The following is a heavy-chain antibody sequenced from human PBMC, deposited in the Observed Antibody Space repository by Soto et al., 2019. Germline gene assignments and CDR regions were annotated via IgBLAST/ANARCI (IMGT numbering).Heavy chain of an antibody. CDR3: ATLPHYGDPKAGF. V-gene: IGHV4-39*01. J-gene: IGHJ4*02. Sequence: QLQLQESGPGLVMPSETLSLTCTVSGGSITSSNYWGWIRQPPGKGLEWIGSIHYSGSTYYNSSLNSRVTISVDTSRNQFSLKLTSVTAADTAVYYCATLPHYGDPKAGFWGQGTLVTVSS. CDR1: GGSITSSNY. D-gene: IGHD4-17*01. CDR2: IHYSGST.